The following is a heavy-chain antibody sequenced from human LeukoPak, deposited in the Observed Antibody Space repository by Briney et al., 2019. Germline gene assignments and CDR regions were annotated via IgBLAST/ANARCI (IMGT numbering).Heavy chain of an antibody. V-gene: IGHV3-48*03. J-gene: IGHJ4*02. CDR2: ISSSGSTI. Sequence: GGSLRLSCAASGFTFSSYEMNWVRQAPGKGLEWVSHISSSGSTIYYADSVKGRFTISRDNAKNSLYLQMNSLRAEDTAVYYCARGNYYGSGSYYYFDYWGQGTLVTVSS. D-gene: IGHD3-10*01. CDR3: ARGNYYGSGSYYYFDY. CDR1: GFTFSSYE.